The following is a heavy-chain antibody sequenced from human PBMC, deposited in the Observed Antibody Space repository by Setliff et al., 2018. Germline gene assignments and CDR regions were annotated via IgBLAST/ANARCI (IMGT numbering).Heavy chain of an antibody. CDR3: ARDQYNFWSGYFYESSWFDP. V-gene: IGHV4-61*02. CDR2: IYTSGST. CDR1: GGSISSGSYY. Sequence: NPSETLSLTCTVSGGSISSGSYYWSWIRQPAGKGLEWIGRIYTSGSTNYNPSLKSRVTISVDTSKDQFSLKLSSVTAADTAVYYCARDQYNFWSGYFYESSWFDPWGQGTLVTVSS. D-gene: IGHD3-3*01. J-gene: IGHJ5*02.